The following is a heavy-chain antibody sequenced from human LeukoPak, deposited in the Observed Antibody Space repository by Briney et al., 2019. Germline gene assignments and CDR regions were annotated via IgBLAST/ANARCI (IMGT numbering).Heavy chain of an antibody. CDR1: GFTFSHYG. J-gene: IGHJ4*02. V-gene: IGHV3-33*06. CDR3: AKDAQRGFDYSNSLEY. Sequence: GGSLRLSCAASGFTFSHYGMHWVRQAPGKGLEWVAVIWNEGSNNYYAGSVKGRFTISRDNSKNTLYLQMNSLRAEDTAVYYCAKDAQRGFDYSNSLEYWGQGTLVTVSS. D-gene: IGHD4-11*01. CDR2: IWNEGSNN.